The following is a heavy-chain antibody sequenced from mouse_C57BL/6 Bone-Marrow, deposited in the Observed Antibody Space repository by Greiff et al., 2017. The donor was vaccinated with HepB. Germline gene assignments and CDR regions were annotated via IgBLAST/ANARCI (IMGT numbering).Heavy chain of an antibody. Sequence: VQLKQSGPELVKPGASVKIPCKASGYTFTDYNMDWVKQSHGKSLEWIGDINPNNGGTIYNQKFKGKATLTVDKSSSTAYMELRSLTSEDTAVYYCARSLLYYYAMDYWGQGTSVTVSS. CDR3: ARSLLYYYAMDY. CDR2: INPNNGGT. J-gene: IGHJ4*01. CDR1: GYTFTDYN. V-gene: IGHV1-18*01. D-gene: IGHD2-10*01.